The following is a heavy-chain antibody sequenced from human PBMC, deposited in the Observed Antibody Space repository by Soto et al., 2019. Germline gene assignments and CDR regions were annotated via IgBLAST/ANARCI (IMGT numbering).Heavy chain of an antibody. V-gene: IGHV4-59*01. J-gene: IGHJ5*02. Sequence: QVQLQESGPGLVKPSDTLSLTCTVSGASITTYYWSWIRQPPGKGLEWIGYISYSGSTDYNPSLQTRATRTFDTAKNQISLQVRPATAADAAVYYCARDLKEYCSDGKCNWFDPWGQGTLVTVSS. CDR1: GASITTYY. CDR2: ISYSGST. D-gene: IGHD2-15*01. CDR3: ARDLKEYCSDGKCNWFDP.